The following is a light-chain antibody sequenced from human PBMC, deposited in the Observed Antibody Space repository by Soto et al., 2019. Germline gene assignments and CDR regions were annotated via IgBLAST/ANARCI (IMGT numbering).Light chain of an antibody. V-gene: IGKV3-11*01. CDR2: DAS. CDR3: QQRSNWPWT. CDR1: QSVSSY. J-gene: IGKJ1*01. Sequence: IVFPQSTAPLSLFSGERATLSCRASQSVSSYLAWYQQKPGQAPRLLIYDASNRATGIPARFSGSGSGTDFTLTISSLEPEDFAVYYCQQRSNWPWTFGQGTKVDIK.